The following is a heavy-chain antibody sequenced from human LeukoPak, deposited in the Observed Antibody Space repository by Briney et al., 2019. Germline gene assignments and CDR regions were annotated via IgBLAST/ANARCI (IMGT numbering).Heavy chain of an antibody. V-gene: IGHV3-21*01. CDR1: GFTFSNHS. Sequence: TWGSLRLSCAASGFTFSNHSLMWVRQAPGKGLEWVSSISPDSGYIYYADSVKGRFTISRANAANSLFLQMKTLGAEDTAVYYCAPFSAVTHYYFDYWGQGTLVTVSS. CDR3: APFSAVTHYYFDY. D-gene: IGHD6-13*01. J-gene: IGHJ4*02. CDR2: ISPDSGYI.